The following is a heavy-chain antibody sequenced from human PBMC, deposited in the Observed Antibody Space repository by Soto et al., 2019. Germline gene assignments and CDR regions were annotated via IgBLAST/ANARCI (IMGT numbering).Heavy chain of an antibody. Sequence: QVQLVQSGAEVKRPGASVKVSCKASGYSFSSYFIHWVRQAPGRGLEWVGIISLSGGSANYAQKLQGRVAMYRDTSTNTVFMELSSLRSEDTAVYYCARVGSSEIVAATDYFDYWGQGTLVTVSS. CDR3: ARVGSSEIVAATDYFDY. CDR2: ISLSGGSA. J-gene: IGHJ4*02. CDR1: GYSFSSYF. V-gene: IGHV1-46*01. D-gene: IGHD6-19*01.